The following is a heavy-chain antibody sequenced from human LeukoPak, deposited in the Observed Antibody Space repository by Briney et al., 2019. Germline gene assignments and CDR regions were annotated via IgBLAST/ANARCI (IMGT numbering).Heavy chain of an antibody. CDR1: GFTFSIYT. J-gene: IGHJ5*02. D-gene: IGHD2-8*02. V-gene: IGHV4-39*01. Sequence: PGGSLRLSCAASGFTFSIYTMNWIRQPPGKGLEWIGSIYYSGSTYYNPSLKSRVTISVDTSKNQFSLKLSSVTAADTAVYYCARPSGGVWFDPWGQGTLVTVSS. CDR3: ARPSGGVWFDP. CDR2: IYYSGST.